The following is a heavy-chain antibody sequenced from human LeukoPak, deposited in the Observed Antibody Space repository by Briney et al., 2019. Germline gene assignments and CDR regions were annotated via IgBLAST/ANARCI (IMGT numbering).Heavy chain of an antibody. CDR3: ARSPRVAGSRYYFDY. J-gene: IGHJ4*02. CDR2: ISYDGSNK. Sequence: PGRSLRLSCAASGFTFSSYAMHWVRQAPGKGLEWVAVISYDGSNKYYADSVKGRFTISRDNSKNTLYLQMSSLRAEDTAVYYCARSPRVAGSRYYFDYWGQGTLVTVSS. D-gene: IGHD2-2*01. CDR1: GFTFSSYA. V-gene: IGHV3-30*04.